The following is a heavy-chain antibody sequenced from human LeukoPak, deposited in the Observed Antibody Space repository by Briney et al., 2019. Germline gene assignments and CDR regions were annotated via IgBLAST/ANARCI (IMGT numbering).Heavy chain of an antibody. Sequence: GGSLRLSCAASGFSFSFSNMNWVRQAPGKGLEWVAVISDDGSNKYYAESVKGQFTISRDNSKNTLYLQMNSLRAEDTAVYYCARAFSTTAFDYWGQGTLVTVSS. D-gene: IGHD4-17*01. CDR2: ISDDGSNK. CDR1: GFSFSFSN. V-gene: IGHV3-30*03. J-gene: IGHJ4*02. CDR3: ARAFSTTAFDY.